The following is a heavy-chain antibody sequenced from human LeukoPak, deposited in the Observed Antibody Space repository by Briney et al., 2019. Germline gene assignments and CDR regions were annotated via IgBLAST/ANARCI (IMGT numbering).Heavy chain of an antibody. V-gene: IGHV4-39*01. J-gene: IGHJ4*02. CDR3: ARCVDYDYVWGSYRLEYYFDY. D-gene: IGHD3-16*02. CDR2: IYYSGST. Sequence: SETLSLTCTVSGGSISSSSYYWGCIRQPPGKGLEWIGSIYYSGSTYYNPSLKSRVTISVDTSKNQFSLKLSSVTAADTAVYYCARCVDYDYVWGSYRLEYYFDYWGQGTLVTVSS. CDR1: GGSISSSSYY.